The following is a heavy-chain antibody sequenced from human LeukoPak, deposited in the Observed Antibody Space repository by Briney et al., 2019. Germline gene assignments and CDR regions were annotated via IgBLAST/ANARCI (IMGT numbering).Heavy chain of an antibody. Sequence: PSETLSLTCTVSGGSISSYYWSWLRQPPGKGLEWIGYIYYSGSTNYNPSLKSRVTISVDTSKNQFSLKLSSVTAADTAVYYCASLPSRYCSSTSCYPYYFDYWGQGTLVTVSS. D-gene: IGHD2-2*01. V-gene: IGHV4-59*01. J-gene: IGHJ4*02. CDR3: ASLPSRYCSSTSCYPYYFDY. CDR2: IYYSGST. CDR1: GGSISSYY.